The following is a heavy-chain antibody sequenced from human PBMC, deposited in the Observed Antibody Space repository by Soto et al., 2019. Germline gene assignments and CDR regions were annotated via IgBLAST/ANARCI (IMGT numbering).Heavy chain of an antibody. CDR2: IKTKTDGGTT. Sequence: GSLRLSCSASVFTFSNAWMNWVRQAPGKGLEWVGRIKTKTDGGTTDYAAPVKGRFTISRDDSKNTLYLQMNSLKTEATAVYHCATVRFHLWSTDYFDSWGEGTLGRVSA. D-gene: IGHD3-10*01. CDR1: VFTFSNAW. CDR3: ATVRFHLWSTDYFDS. V-gene: IGHV3-15*01. J-gene: IGHJ4*02.